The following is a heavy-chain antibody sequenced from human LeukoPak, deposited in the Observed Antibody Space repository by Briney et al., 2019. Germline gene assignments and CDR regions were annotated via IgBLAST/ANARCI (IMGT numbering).Heavy chain of an antibody. CDR2: IYYSGST. CDR3: ARSRSSGSYPFDY. CDR1: GGSISSYY. D-gene: IGHD1-26*01. Sequence: SETLSLTCTVPGGSISSYYWSWIRQPPGKGLEWIGYIYYSGSTNYNPSLKSRVTISVDTSKNQFSLKLSSVTAADTAVYYCARSRSSGSYPFDYWGQGTLVTVSS. J-gene: IGHJ4*02. V-gene: IGHV4-59*12.